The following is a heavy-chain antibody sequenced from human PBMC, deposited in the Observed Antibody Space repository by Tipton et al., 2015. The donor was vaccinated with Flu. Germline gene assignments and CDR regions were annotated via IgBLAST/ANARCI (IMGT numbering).Heavy chain of an antibody. CDR3: ARRDYSNYVSEPRSWFDP. Sequence: LRLSCAASGFTVNRNHVSWVRQAPGKGLEWIGNVHRTGTTYYSPSLRSRVTIAVDRPKNQFSLRLTSVTAADTAVYYCARRDYSNYVSEPRSWFDPWGQGTLVTASS. CDR2: VHRTGTT. D-gene: IGHD4-11*01. J-gene: IGHJ5*02. CDR1: GFTVNRNH. V-gene: IGHV4-38-2*01.